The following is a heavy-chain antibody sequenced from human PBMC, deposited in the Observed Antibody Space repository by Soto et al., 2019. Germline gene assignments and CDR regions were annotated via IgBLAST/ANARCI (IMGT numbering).Heavy chain of an antibody. V-gene: IGHV3-23*01. Sequence: CCTAAGVTFSSYAMSWVRQAPGKGLEWVSAISGSGGSTYYADSVKGRFTISRDNSKNTLYLQMNSLRAEDTAVYYCAKDRNFAFDYWAQGPLVTVSS. CDR2: ISGSGGST. D-gene: IGHD1-7*01. J-gene: IGHJ4*02. CDR3: AKDRNFAFDY. CDR1: GVTFSSYA.